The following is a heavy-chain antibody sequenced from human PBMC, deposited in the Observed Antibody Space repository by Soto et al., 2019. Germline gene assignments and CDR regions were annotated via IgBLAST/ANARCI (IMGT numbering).Heavy chain of an antibody. D-gene: IGHD4-17*01. CDR1: DGSLTNSSYY. J-gene: IGHJ4*02. V-gene: IGHV4-39*01. CDR2: VYYGGRS. Sequence: PSETLSLTGTFSDGSLTNSSYYWGWILQSPGKGLEWIGNVYYGGRSYSKSSVKSRVTISVDTSKNRFSLSLNSVTASDTAVYFCVSQRTTVQTQAYFDYWGPGALVTVSS. CDR3: VSQRTTVQTQAYFDY.